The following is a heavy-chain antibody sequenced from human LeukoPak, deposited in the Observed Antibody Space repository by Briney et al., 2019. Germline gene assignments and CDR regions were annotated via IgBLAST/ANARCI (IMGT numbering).Heavy chain of an antibody. J-gene: IGHJ5*02. CDR2: ISGSGGST. V-gene: IGHV3-23*01. D-gene: IGHD4-11*01. Sequence: GGSLRLSCAASGFTFSSYSMNWVRQAPGKGLEWVSAISGSGGSTYYADSVKGRFTISRDNSKNTLYLQMNSLRAEDTAVYYCAKDLDRTVNNWFDPWGQGTLVTVSS. CDR3: AKDLDRTVNNWFDP. CDR1: GFTFSSYS.